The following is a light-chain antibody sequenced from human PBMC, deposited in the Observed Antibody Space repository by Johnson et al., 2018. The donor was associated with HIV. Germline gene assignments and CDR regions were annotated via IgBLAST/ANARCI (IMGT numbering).Light chain of an antibody. J-gene: IGLJ1*01. CDR3: GTWDSNLSGGLYG. V-gene: IGLV1-51*01. CDR2: DNN. CDR1: SSNIGNNY. Sequence: QSVLTQPPSVSAAPGQKVTISCSGSSSNIGNNYVSWYQHLPGTAPQLLIYDNNKRPSGIPDRFSGSKSGTSATLGITGLQTGDEADYYCGTWDSNLSGGLYGFGSVTRVTVL.